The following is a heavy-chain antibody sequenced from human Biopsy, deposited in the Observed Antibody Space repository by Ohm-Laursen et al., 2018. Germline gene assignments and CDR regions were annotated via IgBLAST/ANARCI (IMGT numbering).Heavy chain of an antibody. CDR3: AWDYDTSGYYYVS. Sequence: TLSLTCTVSGGSISNNNYYWGWIRQPPGKGLEWIGSIFYRGSTHYKPSLKSRVNISVDTSQNQFSLKLNSVTAADTAVYYCAWDYDTSGYYYVSWGQGTLVTVSS. CDR1: GGSISNNNYY. V-gene: IGHV4-39*01. D-gene: IGHD3-22*01. J-gene: IGHJ5*02. CDR2: IFYRGST.